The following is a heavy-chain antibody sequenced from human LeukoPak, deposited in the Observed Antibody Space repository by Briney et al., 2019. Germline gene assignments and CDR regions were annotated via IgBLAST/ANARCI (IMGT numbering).Heavy chain of an antibody. CDR1: GVAISSYS. V-gene: IGHV4-59*08. CDR2: IYYTGST. Sequence: SETLSLTCSLSGVAISSYSWSWIRQPPGKGMEWIGSIYYTGSTNYNPSLKSRVTIPVNTSKNQFSLKLSSVTAADTPVYYCARGDSSGYFPASCDYWGQGTLVTVSS. J-gene: IGHJ4*02. CDR3: ARGDSSGYFPASCDY. D-gene: IGHD3-22*01.